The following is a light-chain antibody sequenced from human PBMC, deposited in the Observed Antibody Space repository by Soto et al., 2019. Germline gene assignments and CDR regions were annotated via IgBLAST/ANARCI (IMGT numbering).Light chain of an antibody. CDR3: QQYNSLWT. Sequence: DIQMTQSPSTLSASVGDRVTITCRASQSISSWLAWYQQKPGKAPKLLIYKASSLESGVPSRFSGSGSGTEVTRTISSLQPDDFATYYCQQYNSLWTVGQGTKVEIK. CDR1: QSISSW. V-gene: IGKV1-5*03. CDR2: KAS. J-gene: IGKJ1*01.